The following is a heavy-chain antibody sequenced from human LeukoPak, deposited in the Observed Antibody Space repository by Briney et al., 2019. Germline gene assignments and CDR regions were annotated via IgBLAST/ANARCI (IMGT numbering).Heavy chain of an antibody. Sequence: ASVKVSCKASGYTFTSYGISWVRQAPGQGLEWMGWISAYNGNTNYAQKFQGRVTITTDESTSTAYMELSSLRSEDTAVYYCARSYGGKPLDYWGQGTLVTVSS. D-gene: IGHD4-23*01. CDR1: GYTFTSYG. CDR3: ARSYGGKPLDY. V-gene: IGHV1-18*01. J-gene: IGHJ4*02. CDR2: ISAYNGNT.